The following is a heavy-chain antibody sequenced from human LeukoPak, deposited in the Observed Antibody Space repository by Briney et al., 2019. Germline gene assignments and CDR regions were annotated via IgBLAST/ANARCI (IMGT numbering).Heavy chain of an antibody. CDR2: INHSGST. CDR3: ARIYSGSYFYYGMDV. Sequence: PSEPLSLTCAVYGGPFSGYYWSWLCQPPGKGLEWIGEINHSGSTNYNPSLKSRVTISVDTSKNQFALKLSSVTAADTAVFYCARIYSGSYFYYGMDVWGQGTTVTVSS. J-gene: IGHJ6*02. CDR1: GGPFSGYY. V-gene: IGHV4-34*01. D-gene: IGHD1-26*01.